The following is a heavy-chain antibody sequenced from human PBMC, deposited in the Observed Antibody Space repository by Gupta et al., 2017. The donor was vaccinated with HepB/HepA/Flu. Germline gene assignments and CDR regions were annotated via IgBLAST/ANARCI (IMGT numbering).Heavy chain of an antibody. CDR2: IYYSGST. CDR1: GGSISSSSYY. D-gene: IGHD3-3*01. V-gene: IGHV4-39*01. J-gene: IGHJ5*02. CDR3: ASQYYDFWINWFDP. Sequence: QLQLQESGPGLVKPSETLSLTCTVSGGSISSSSYYWGWIRQPPGKGLEWIGSIYYSGSTYYNPSLKIRVTISVDTSKNQFSLKLSSVTAADTAVYYCASQYYDFWINWFDPWGQGTLVTVSS.